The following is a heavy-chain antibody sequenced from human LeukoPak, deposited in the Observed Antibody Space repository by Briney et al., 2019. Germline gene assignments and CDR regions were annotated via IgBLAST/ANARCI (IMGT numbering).Heavy chain of an antibody. CDR3: ARGDFWSGYYY. CDR2: INHSGST. CDR1: GGSFSGYY. D-gene: IGHD3-3*01. J-gene: IGHJ4*02. V-gene: IGHV4-34*01. Sequence: SETLSLTCAVYGGSFSGYYWSWIRQPPGKGLEWIGEINHSGSTNYNPSLKSRVTISVDTSKNQFSLKLSSVTAADTAVYYCARGDFWSGYYYWGQEPLVTVSS.